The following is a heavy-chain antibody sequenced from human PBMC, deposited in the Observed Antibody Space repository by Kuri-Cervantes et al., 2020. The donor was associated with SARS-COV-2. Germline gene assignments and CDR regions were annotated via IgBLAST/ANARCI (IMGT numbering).Heavy chain of an antibody. J-gene: IGHJ3*02. CDR3: AEHVYYYDSSGYRLGAFDI. D-gene: IGHD3-22*01. CDR1: GDSISSSSYY. V-gene: IGHV4-39*01. CDR2: VYYSGST. Sequence: GSLRLSCTVSGDSISSSSYYWGWIRQPPGKGLEWIGSVYYSGSTYYNPSLKSRVTISVDTSKNQFSLKLSSVTAADTAVYYCAEHVYYYDSSGYRLGAFDIWGQGTMVTVSS.